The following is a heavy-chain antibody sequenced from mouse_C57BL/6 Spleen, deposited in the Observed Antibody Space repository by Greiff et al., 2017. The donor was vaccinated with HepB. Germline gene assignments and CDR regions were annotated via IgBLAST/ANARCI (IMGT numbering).Heavy chain of an antibody. CDR3: TRRPDGYYPAWFAY. J-gene: IGHJ3*01. CDR1: GYTFTDYE. D-gene: IGHD2-3*01. Sequence: QVHVKQSGAELVRPGASVTLSCKASGYTFTDYEMHWVKQTPVHGLEWIGAIDPETGGTAYNQKFKGKAILTADKSSSTAYMELRSLTSEDSAVYYCTRRPDGYYPAWFAYWGQGTLVTVSA. V-gene: IGHV1-15*01. CDR2: IDPETGGT.